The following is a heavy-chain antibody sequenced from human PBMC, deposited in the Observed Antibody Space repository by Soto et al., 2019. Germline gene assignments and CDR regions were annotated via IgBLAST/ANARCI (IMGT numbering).Heavy chain of an antibody. V-gene: IGHV3-9*01. CDR3: AKGRYDFWSPYYFDS. CDR2: ITWNSRVL. Sequence: EVQLVESGGRLVQPGRSLRLSCVGTGLNFDDFAMHWVRQAPGKGLEWVSGITWNSRVLAYADYVKGRFTISRENARNSLYLQMDSLRDEDTALYYCAKGRYDFWSPYYFDSWGQGTLVTVSS. J-gene: IGHJ4*02. D-gene: IGHD3-3*01. CDR1: GLNFDDFA.